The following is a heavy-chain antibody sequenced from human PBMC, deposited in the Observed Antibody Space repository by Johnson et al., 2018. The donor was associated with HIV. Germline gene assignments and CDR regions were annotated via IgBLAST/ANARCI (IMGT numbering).Heavy chain of an antibody. CDR2: IKQDGSEK. D-gene: IGHD1-26*01. J-gene: IGHJ3*01. V-gene: IGHV3-7*01. CDR3: ARSLGVVGAIGKGAFDF. CDR1: GFTFSSYW. Sequence: MQLVESGGGLVQPGGSLRLSCAASGFTFSSYWMSWVRQAPGKGLEWVANIKQDGSEKYYVDSVKGRFTISRDNAKNSLYLQMNSLRAEDTAVYYCARSLGVVGAIGKGAFDFWGQGSVVTVSS.